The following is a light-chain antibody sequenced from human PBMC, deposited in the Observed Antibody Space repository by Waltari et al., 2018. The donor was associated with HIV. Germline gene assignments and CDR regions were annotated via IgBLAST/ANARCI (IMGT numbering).Light chain of an antibody. CDR1: SGGFSNYNY. CDR3: CSYGGTWTNVV. J-gene: IGLJ2*01. V-gene: IGLV2-11*01. Sequence: QSALTQPRSVSGSPGQSVTISCTGTSGGFSNYNYVSWYQQHPGNAPKLIIYDVLKRPSGVPDRFSGAKSGNTASLTISGLQADDEADYYCCSYGGTWTNVVFGGGTELTVL. CDR2: DVL.